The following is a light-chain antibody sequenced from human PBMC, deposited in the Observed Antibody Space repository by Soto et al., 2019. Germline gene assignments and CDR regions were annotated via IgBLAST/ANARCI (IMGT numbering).Light chain of an antibody. CDR2: KAS. CDR3: QQYNSYSALG. J-gene: IGKJ4*01. Sequence: DLQMTQSPSTLSASVGDRVTITCRASQSISSWLAWYQQKPGKAPKLLIYKASSLESGVPSRFSGSGSGTEFTLTISSLQPDDFATYYCQQYNSYSALGFGGGTKVDIK. V-gene: IGKV1-5*03. CDR1: QSISSW.